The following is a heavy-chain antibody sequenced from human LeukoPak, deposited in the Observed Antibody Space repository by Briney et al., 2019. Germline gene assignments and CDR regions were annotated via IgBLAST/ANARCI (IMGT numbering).Heavy chain of an antibody. V-gene: IGHV1-69*13. CDR3: ARYYSGWYYFDY. D-gene: IGHD6-19*01. Sequence: GASVKVSCKASGGTFSSYAISWVRQAPGQGLEWMGGIIPIFDTANYARKFQGRVTITADESTSTAYMELSSLRSEDTAVYYCARYYSGWYYFDYWGQGTLVTVSS. CDR2: IIPIFDTA. J-gene: IGHJ4*02. CDR1: GGTFSSYA.